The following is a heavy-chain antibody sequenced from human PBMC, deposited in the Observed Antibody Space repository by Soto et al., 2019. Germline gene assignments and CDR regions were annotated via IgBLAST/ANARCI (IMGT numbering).Heavy chain of an antibody. J-gene: IGHJ4*02. CDR1: GFSFSTYL. D-gene: IGHD4-17*01. V-gene: IGHV3-7*01. CDR3: ARDRMTTVTYIDY. Sequence: PGGSLRLSCAASGFSFSTYLMSWVRQAPGKGLEWVANIKQGGNEKFYVDSVKGRFTISRDNDKNTLYLQMNSLTVEDTAVYYCARDRMTTVTYIDYWGQGTLVTVSS. CDR2: IKQGGNEK.